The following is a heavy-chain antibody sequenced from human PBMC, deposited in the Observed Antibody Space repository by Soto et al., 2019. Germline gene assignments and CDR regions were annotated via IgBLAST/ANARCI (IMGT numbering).Heavy chain of an antibody. CDR2: INAGNGNT. V-gene: IGHV1-3*01. J-gene: IGHJ4*02. Sequence: GASVKVSCKASGYTFTSYAMHWVRQAPGQRLEWMGWINAGNGNTKYSQKFQGRVTITRDTSASTAYMELSSLRSEDTAVYYCARDSITGTARRYFDYWGQGTLVTVSS. D-gene: IGHD5-18*01. CDR3: ARDSITGTARRYFDY. CDR1: GYTFTSYA.